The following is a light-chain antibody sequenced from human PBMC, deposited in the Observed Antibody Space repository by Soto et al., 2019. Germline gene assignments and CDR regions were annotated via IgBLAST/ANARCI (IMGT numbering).Light chain of an antibody. V-gene: IGKV1-5*01. J-gene: IGKJ1*01. CDR1: QSIGTW. CDR2: DAS. Sequence: DIQMTQSPSSLSASLGDRVTITCQASQSIGTWLAWYQQKPGKAPKLLIYDASSLESGVPSRFSGSGSGTEFTLTISSLQPDDFATYYCQQYSSYWTFGQGTKVDIK. CDR3: QQYSSYWT.